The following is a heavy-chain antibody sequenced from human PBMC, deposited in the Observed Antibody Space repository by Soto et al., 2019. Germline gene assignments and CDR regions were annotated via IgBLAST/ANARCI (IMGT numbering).Heavy chain of an antibody. CDR2: ISYEGSNK. D-gene: IGHD3-3*01. J-gene: IGHJ4*02. Sequence: QVQLVESGGGVVQPGRSLRLSCAASGFTFSSYGMHWVRQAPGKGLEWVAVISYEGSNKYYADYVKGRFTISRDNSKNTLYLQMNSLRAEDTAVYYCAKDWGLFWSGYYTNYFDYWGQGTLVTVSS. CDR3: AKDWGLFWSGYYTNYFDY. V-gene: IGHV3-30*18. CDR1: GFTFSSYG.